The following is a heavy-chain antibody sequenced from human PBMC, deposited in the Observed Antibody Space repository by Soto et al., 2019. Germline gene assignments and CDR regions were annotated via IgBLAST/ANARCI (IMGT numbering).Heavy chain of an antibody. CDR2: IDPSDSYT. CDR1: GYSFTSYW. J-gene: IGHJ3*02. D-gene: IGHD5-18*01. Sequence: PGESLKISCKGSGYSFTSYWISWVRQMPGKGLEWMGRIDPSDSYTNYSPSFQGHVTISADKSISTAYLQWSSLKASDTAMYYCARPRSIQLWLNSVAFDIWGQGTMVTVSS. V-gene: IGHV5-10-1*01. CDR3: ARPRSIQLWLNSVAFDI.